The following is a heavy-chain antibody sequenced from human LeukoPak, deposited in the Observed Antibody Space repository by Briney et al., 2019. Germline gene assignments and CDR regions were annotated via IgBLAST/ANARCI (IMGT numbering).Heavy chain of an antibody. J-gene: IGHJ4*02. CDR1: GYSISSGYH. Sequence: SETLSLTCTVSGYSISSGYHWGWIWQPPGKGLEWMGAIYRSGKTYYNPSLPSLKSRVTISVDTSKNQFSLKLSSVTAADTAVYYCASECLGVLMVYYDYWGQGTLVTVSS. CDR3: ASECLGVLMVYYDY. CDR2: IYRSGKT. V-gene: IGHV4-38-2*02. D-gene: IGHD2-8*01.